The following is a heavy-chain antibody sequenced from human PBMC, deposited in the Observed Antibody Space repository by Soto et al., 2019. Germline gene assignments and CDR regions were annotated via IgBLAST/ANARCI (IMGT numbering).Heavy chain of an antibody. CDR2: VDSDGSGT. J-gene: IGHJ4*02. CDR3: ATVFEH. Sequence: EVPLVESGGGSVQPGGSLRLSCVASGITFSGYWMHWVRQVPGKGLVWVARVDSDGSGTSYADSVKGRFTISRDNANNTLYLQMHSLRVEDTAVYYCATVFEHWGQGIPVTVSS. V-gene: IGHV3-74*01. CDR1: GITFSGYW.